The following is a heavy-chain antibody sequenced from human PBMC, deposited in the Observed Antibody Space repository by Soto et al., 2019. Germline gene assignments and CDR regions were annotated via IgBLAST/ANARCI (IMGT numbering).Heavy chain of an antibody. CDR1: GFTFSSYG. V-gene: IGHV3-33*01. J-gene: IGHJ6*02. Sequence: SGGSLRLSCAASGFTFSSYGMHWVRQAPGRGLEWVAVIWYDGSNKYYADSVKGRFTISRDNSKNTLYLQMNSLRAEDTAVYYCARDRGDDGDYETKYYGMDIWGQGTTVAVSS. CDR3: ARDRGDDGDYETKYYGMDI. D-gene: IGHD4-17*01. CDR2: IWYDGSNK.